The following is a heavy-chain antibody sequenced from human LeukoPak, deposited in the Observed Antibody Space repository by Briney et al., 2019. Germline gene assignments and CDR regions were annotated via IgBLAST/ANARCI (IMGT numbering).Heavy chain of an antibody. V-gene: IGHV3-21*01. CDR3: ARSAAAGRIVATFGY. J-gene: IGHJ4*02. D-gene: IGHD5-12*01. CDR1: GFTFSSYT. CDR2: ITSSSIYI. Sequence: GGSLRLSCAASGFTFSSYTMNWVRQAPGKGLEWVSSITSSSIYIYYADSVKGRFTISRDNAKNSPYLQMNSLRAEDTAVYYCARSAAAGRIVATFGYWGQGTLVIVSS.